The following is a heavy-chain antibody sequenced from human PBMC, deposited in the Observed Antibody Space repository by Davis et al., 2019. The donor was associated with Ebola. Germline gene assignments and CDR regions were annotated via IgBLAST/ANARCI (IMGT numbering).Heavy chain of an antibody. Sequence: GESLKISCAASGFSVSSNYMSWVRRAPGKGLEWVSVIYSGVTANYADAVKGRFTISRDHSKNTLYLQMNSLRVDDTAVYYCARGAGYCSGGGCYGRDYFDYWGQGTLVTVSS. D-gene: IGHD2-15*01. J-gene: IGHJ4*02. CDR1: GFSVSSNY. CDR2: IYSGVTA. CDR3: ARGAGYCSGGGCYGRDYFDY. V-gene: IGHV3-53*01.